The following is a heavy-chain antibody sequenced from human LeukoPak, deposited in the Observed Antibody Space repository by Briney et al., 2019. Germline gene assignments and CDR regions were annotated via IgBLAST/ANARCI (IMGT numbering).Heavy chain of an antibody. CDR3: ARDTSSGLDY. CDR2: IIPIFGTA. D-gene: IGHD6-19*01. J-gene: IGHJ4*02. CDR1: GGTFRSYA. Sequence: APVKVSCKGSGGTFRSYAISGVGQAPEQGLEWMGRIIPIFGTANYAQKFQGRVTITTDESTSTAYMELSSLRSEDTAVYYCARDTSSGLDYWGQGTLVTVSS. V-gene: IGHV1-69*05.